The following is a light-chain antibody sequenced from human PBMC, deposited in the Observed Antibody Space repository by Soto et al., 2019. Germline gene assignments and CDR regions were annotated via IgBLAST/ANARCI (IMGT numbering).Light chain of an antibody. CDR2: DVS. V-gene: IGLV2-14*01. CDR1: SSDVGGYNY. CDR3: SSYTSSTSRI. Sequence: QSALTQPASVSGSPGQSITISCTGTSSDVGGYNYVSWFQQHPGKAPKVMIYDVSNRPSGVSNRFSGSKSGTTASLTIFGLQPEDEADYYCSSYTSSTSRIFGGGTKLTVL. J-gene: IGLJ2*01.